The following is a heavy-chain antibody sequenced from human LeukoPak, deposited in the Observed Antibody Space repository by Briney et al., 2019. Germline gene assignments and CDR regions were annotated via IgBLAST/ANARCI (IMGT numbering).Heavy chain of an antibody. V-gene: IGHV3-9*01. CDR1: GFTFDDYA. D-gene: IGHD3-9*01. J-gene: IGHJ4*02. Sequence: GGSLRLSCAASGFTFDDYAMHWVRQAPGKGLEWVSGISWNGGSIGYADSVKGRFTISRDNAKNSLYLQLNSLRAEDTALYYCAKGSVLRYFDCWGQGTLVTVSS. CDR2: ISWNGGSI. CDR3: AKGSVLRYFDC.